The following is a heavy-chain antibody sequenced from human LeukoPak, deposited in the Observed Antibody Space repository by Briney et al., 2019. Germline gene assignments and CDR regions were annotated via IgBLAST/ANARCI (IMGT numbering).Heavy chain of an antibody. D-gene: IGHD3-16*01. CDR1: GDSISSGVYY. V-gene: IGHV4-31*03. Sequence: PSETLSLTCTVSGDSISSGVYYWSWIRQHPGKGLEWIGYIYYSGSTYYNPSLKSRVTISVDTSKNLFSLKLSSVTAADTAVYYCARETIELGDYFDYWGQGTLVTVSS. CDR3: ARETIELGDYFDY. J-gene: IGHJ4*02. CDR2: IYYSGST.